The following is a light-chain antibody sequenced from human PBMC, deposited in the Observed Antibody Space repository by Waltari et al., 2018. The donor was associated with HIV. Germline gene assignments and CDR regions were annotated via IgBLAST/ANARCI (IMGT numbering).Light chain of an antibody. V-gene: IGLV2-8*01. Sequence: SALPPPPPAPGPPGPSVPISCIGTTSDVGGYTYVSWYQQHPGKAPKLMIYEVSKRPSGVPDRFSGSKSGNTASLTVSGLQAEDEADYYCSSRAGGDNYVFGTGTRVSVL. CDR2: EVS. J-gene: IGLJ1*01. CDR3: SSRAGGDNYV. CDR1: TSDVGGYTY.